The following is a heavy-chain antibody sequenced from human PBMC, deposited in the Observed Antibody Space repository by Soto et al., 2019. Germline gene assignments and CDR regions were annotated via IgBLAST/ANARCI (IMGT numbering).Heavy chain of an antibody. CDR3: ARDHIAARGVYYYYGMDV. CDR1: GGTFSSYA. J-gene: IGHJ6*02. Sequence: ASVKVPCKASGGTFSSYAISWVRQAPGQGLEWMGGIIPIFGTANYAQKFQGRVTITADESTSTAYMELSSLRSEDTAVYYCARDHIAARGVYYYYGMDVWGQGTTVTVSS. D-gene: IGHD6-6*01. CDR2: IIPIFGTA. V-gene: IGHV1-69*13.